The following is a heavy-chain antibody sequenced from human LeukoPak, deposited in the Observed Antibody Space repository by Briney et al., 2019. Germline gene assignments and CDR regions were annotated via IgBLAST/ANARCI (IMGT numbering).Heavy chain of an antibody. V-gene: IGHV4-61*02. Sequence: SETLSLTCTVSGGSISSGSYYWSWIRQPAGKGLEWIGRIFASGSTSYNPSLKSRVIISVDMSKSQFSLKLRSVTAADTAVYYCARDVYYYDSGSYYPYKYFDPWGQGTLVTVSS. D-gene: IGHD3-10*01. CDR1: GGSISSGSYY. CDR2: IFASGST. CDR3: ARDVYYYDSGSYYPYKYFDP. J-gene: IGHJ5*02.